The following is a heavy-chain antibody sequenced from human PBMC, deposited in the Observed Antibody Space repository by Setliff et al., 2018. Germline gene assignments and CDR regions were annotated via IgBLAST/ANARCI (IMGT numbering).Heavy chain of an antibody. CDR1: GFTFSTYA. J-gene: IGHJ3*01. CDR2: ISGSGDNT. D-gene: IGHD6-25*01. Sequence: GGSLRLSCAASGFTFSTYALSWVRQAPGKGLEWVSCISGSGDNTHYADSVKGRFTISRDNSENTLYLQMNSLRAEDTAVYYCAKHVLSSGWPNDAFDFWGQGTMVTVSS. CDR3: AKHVLSSGWPNDAFDF. V-gene: IGHV3-23*01.